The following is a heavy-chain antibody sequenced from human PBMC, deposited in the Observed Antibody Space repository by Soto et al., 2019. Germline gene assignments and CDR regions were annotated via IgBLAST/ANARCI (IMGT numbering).Heavy chain of an antibody. J-gene: IGHJ6*02. D-gene: IGHD1-26*01. Sequence: HPGGSLRLSCAASGFTFSSYGMHWVRQAPGKGLEWVAVISYDGSNKYYADSVKGRFTISRDNSKNTLYLQMNSLRAEDTAVYYCAKGGSYLEFYYYYGMDVWGQGTTVTVSS. CDR1: GFTFSSYG. CDR2: ISYDGSNK. V-gene: IGHV3-30*18. CDR3: AKGGSYLEFYYYYGMDV.